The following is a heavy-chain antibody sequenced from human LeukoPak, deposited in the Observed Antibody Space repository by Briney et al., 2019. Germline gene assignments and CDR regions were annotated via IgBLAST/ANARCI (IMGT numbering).Heavy chain of an antibody. CDR1: GGSTSSYY. V-gene: IGHV4-59*08. D-gene: IGHD2-15*01. CDR2: IYYSGST. CDR3: AGYCSGGSCYPATDGMDV. Sequence: SETLSLTCTVSGGSTSSYYWSWIRQPPGKGLEWIGYIYYSGSTNYNPSLKSRVTISVDTSKNQFSLKLSSVTAADTAVYYCAGYCSGGSCYPATDGMDVWGQGTTVTVSS. J-gene: IGHJ6*02.